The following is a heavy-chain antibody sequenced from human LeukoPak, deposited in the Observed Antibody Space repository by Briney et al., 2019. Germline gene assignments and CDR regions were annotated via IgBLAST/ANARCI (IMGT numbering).Heavy chain of an antibody. V-gene: IGHV3-74*01. CDR3: ARVGATGLGAFDI. CDR1: GFIFRSHW. Sequence: GGSLRLSCAASGFIFRSHWRHWVRQAPGKGLVWVSCINSDGSNTRNADSVKGRFTISRDNAKNTLYLQMNSLRVQDTAVYYCARVGATGLGAFDIWGQGTMVTVSS. J-gene: IGHJ3*02. CDR2: INSDGSNT. D-gene: IGHD1-26*01.